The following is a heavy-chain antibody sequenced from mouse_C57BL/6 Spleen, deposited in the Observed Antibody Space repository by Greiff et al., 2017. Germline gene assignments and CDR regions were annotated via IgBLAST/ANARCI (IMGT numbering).Heavy chain of an antibody. Sequence: QVQLQQPGAELVKPGASVKLSCKASGYTFTSYWMQWVKQRPGQGLEWIGEIDPSDSYTNYNQKFKGKATLTVDTSSSPSYMQLSSLTSEDSAVYYCARKRIYYGNYDYFDYWGQGTTLTVSS. V-gene: IGHV1-50*01. J-gene: IGHJ2*01. CDR2: IDPSDSYT. CDR1: GYTFTSYW. CDR3: ARKRIYYGNYDYFDY. D-gene: IGHD2-1*01.